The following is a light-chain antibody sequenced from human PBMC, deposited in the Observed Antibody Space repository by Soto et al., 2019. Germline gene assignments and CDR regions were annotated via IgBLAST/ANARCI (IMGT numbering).Light chain of an antibody. V-gene: IGKV1-5*01. CDR3: KQYLSYPWT. CDR1: QNIGDR. Sequence: DIQMTQSPSTVSASVGDRVTITCRASQNIGDRLAWYQQKPGKAPQVLIYDVSTLESGGPSRFSGSGSGTEFTVTISSLQPDDFATYHCKQYLSYPWTFGQGTNVELK. J-gene: IGKJ1*01. CDR2: DVS.